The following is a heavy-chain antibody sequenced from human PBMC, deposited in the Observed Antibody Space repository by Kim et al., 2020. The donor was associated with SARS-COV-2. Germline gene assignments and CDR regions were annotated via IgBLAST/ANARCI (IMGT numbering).Heavy chain of an antibody. CDR3: ARDEITMVRGVMYYYGMDV. Sequence: GGSLRLSCAASGFTFSSYGMHWVRQAPGKGLEWVAVIWYDGSNKYYADSVKGRFTISRDNSKNTLYLQMNSLRAEDTAVYYCARDEITMVRGVMYYYGMDVWGQGTTVTVSS. CDR2: IWYDGSNK. J-gene: IGHJ6*02. CDR1: GFTFSSYG. V-gene: IGHV3-33*01. D-gene: IGHD3-10*01.